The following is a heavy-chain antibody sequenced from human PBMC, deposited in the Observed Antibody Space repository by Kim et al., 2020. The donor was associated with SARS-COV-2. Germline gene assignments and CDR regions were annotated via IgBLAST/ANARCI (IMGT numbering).Heavy chain of an antibody. CDR1: GGSFSGYS. CDR3: ARLPSSLEWLNYYMDV. D-gene: IGHD3-3*01. J-gene: IGHJ6*03. V-gene: IGHV4-34*01. CDR2: INHSGST. Sequence: SETLSLTCAVYGGSFSGYSWSWIRQPPGKGLEWIGEINHSGSTNYNPSLKSRVTISVDTSKNQFSLKLSSVTAADTAVYYCARLPSSLEWLNYYMDVWGKGTTVTVSS.